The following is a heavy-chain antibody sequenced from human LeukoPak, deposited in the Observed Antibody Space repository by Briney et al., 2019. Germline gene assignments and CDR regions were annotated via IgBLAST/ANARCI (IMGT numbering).Heavy chain of an antibody. Sequence: PSETLSLTCTVSGGSINSYYWNWIRQPSGKGLEWIAYIYYSGSTNYNPSLKSRVTISLDTSKNQFSLKLNSVTAADTAVYYCARANSDDFWSRYYYSDYWGQGSLVTVSS. V-gene: IGHV4-59*08. D-gene: IGHD3-3*01. CDR2: IYYSGST. J-gene: IGHJ4*02. CDR1: GGSINSYY. CDR3: ARANSDDFWSRYYYSDY.